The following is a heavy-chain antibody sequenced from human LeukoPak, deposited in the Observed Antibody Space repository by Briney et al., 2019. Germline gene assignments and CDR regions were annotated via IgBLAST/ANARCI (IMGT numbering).Heavy chain of an antibody. D-gene: IGHD3-22*01. V-gene: IGHV3-21*01. J-gene: IGHJ5*02. CDR1: GFTFSSYS. CDR2: ISSSSSYI. Sequence: GGSLRLSCAASGFTFSSYSMNWVRQAPGKGLEWVSSISSSSSYIYYADSVKGRFTISRDNAKNSLYLQMNSLRAEGTAVYYCARAQYYYDSSGAVGFDPWGQGTLVTVSS. CDR3: ARAQYYYDSSGAVGFDP.